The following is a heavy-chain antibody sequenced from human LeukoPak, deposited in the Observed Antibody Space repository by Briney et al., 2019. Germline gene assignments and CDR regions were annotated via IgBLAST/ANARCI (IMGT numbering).Heavy chain of an antibody. CDR1: GGSISSYY. V-gene: IGHV4-59*08. J-gene: IGHJ4*02. CDR3: ARHDDDFWSGGGYFDY. Sequence: SETLSLTCTVSGGSISSYYWSWIRQPPGKGLEWIGYIYYSGSTNYNPSLKSRVTISVDTSKNQFSLKLSSVTAADTAVYYCARHDDDFWSGGGYFDYWGQGTLATVSS. D-gene: IGHD3-3*01. CDR2: IYYSGST.